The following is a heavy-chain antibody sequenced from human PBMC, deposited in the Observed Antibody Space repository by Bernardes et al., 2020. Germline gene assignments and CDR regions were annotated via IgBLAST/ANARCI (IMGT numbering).Heavy chain of an antibody. CDR2: MNPNSGDT. J-gene: IGHJ4*02. CDR3: ARGSTTTFL. Sequence: ASAKVSCKASGYTFTSYDIDWVLQATGQGLEWMGWMNPNSGDTGYAQKFQGRVTMTRNTSISTAYMEVSSLRSEDTAVYYCARGSTTTFLWGQGTLVTVSS. D-gene: IGHD1-1*01. V-gene: IGHV1-8*01. CDR1: GYTFTSYD.